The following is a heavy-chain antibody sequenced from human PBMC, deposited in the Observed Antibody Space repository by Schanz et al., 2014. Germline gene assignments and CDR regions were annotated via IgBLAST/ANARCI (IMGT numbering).Heavy chain of an antibody. CDR3: ARDRLAAQGIDS. CDR2: IYYSGGT. D-gene: IGHD6-6*01. Sequence: VQLVESGGGLVQPGGSLRLSCAASGFSVGNKYMNWVRQAPGKGLEWVGYIYYSGGTYYSPSLKSRVSISLDTSKKQFSLNLSSVTAADTAVYYCARDRLAAQGIDSWGQGTLVTVSS. CDR1: GFSVGNKY. J-gene: IGHJ4*02. V-gene: IGHV4-31*02.